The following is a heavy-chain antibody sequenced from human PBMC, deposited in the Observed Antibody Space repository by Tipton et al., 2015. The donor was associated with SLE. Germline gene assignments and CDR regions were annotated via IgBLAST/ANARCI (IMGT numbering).Heavy chain of an antibody. CDR1: GFTVSSNY. V-gene: IGHV3-53*05. CDR2: IYSGGST. CDR3: ARESYGGNRDI. J-gene: IGHJ3*02. Sequence: SLRLSCAASGFTVSSNYMSWVRQAPGKGLEWVSVIYSGGSTYYADSVKGRFTISRDNSKNTLYLQMNSLRAEDTAVHYCARESYGGNRDIWGQGTMVTVSS. D-gene: IGHD4-23*01.